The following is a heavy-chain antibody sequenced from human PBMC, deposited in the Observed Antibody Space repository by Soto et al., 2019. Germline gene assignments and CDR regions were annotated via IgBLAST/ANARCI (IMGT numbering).Heavy chain of an antibody. CDR2: ISYDGSNK. D-gene: IGHD6-13*01. CDR1: GFTFSSYA. V-gene: IGHV3-30-3*01. CDR3: ARALGLPIPIAAAGTPDY. J-gene: IGHJ4*02. Sequence: VGSLRLSCAASGFTFSSYAMHWVRQAPGKGLEWVAVISYDGSNKYYADSVKGRFTISRDNSKNTLYLQMNSLRAEDTAVYYCARALGLPIPIAAAGTPDYWGQGTLVTVSS.